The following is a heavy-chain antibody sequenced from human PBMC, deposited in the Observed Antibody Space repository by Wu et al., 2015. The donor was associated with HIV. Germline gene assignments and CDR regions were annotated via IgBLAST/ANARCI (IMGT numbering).Heavy chain of an antibody. CDR2: INPINGAT. Sequence: QVQLLQSETDVRKPGASVKVSCKASGYTFTAFYIHWVRQAPGQGPEWMGWINPINGATIYSQNFEGRLALTRDTSTNTAYMELSSLISADTALYYCARDXPPITTEFDHWGQGTLVSVSS. D-gene: IGHD3-22*01. CDR3: ARDXPPITTEFDH. CDR1: GYTFTAFY. V-gene: IGHV1-2*02. J-gene: IGHJ4*02.